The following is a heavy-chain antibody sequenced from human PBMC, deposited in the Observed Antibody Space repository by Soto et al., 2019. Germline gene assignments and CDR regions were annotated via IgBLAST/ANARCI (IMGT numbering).Heavy chain of an antibody. D-gene: IGHD2-2*01. Sequence: PXVCLRLSCAASGFSFSSYCMSWVRQAPGKGLEWVANIKQDGSEKYYVDSVKGRFTISRDNAKNSLYLQMNSLRAEDTAVYYCARGAYCTSTSCYHFDYCGQRTLVTVSS. J-gene: IGHJ4*02. CDR1: GFSFSSYC. CDR2: IKQDGSEK. CDR3: ARGAYCTSTSCYHFDY. V-gene: IGHV3-7*03.